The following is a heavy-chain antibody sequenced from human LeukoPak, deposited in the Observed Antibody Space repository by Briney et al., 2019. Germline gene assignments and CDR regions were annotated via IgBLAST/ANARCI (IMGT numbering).Heavy chain of an antibody. Sequence: GGSLRLSCAASGFTFSSYAMSWVRQAPGKGLEWVSAISGSGGSTYYADSVKGRFTISRDNAKNSLYLQMNSLRAEDTAVYYCARRPFVAGHFDYWGQGTLVTVSS. J-gene: IGHJ4*02. CDR3: ARRPFVAGHFDY. CDR2: ISGSGGST. V-gene: IGHV3-23*01. CDR1: GFTFSSYA. D-gene: IGHD2-15*01.